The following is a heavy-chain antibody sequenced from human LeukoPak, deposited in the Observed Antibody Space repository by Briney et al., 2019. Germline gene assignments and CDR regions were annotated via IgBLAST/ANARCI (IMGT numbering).Heavy chain of an antibody. CDR3: AKHSDFDP. J-gene: IGHJ5*02. D-gene: IGHD3-10*01. V-gene: IGHV3-23*01. Sequence: GGSLRLSCAASGFTFSSYAMSWVRQARGKGLEWVSAISGSGGTTNYADSVKGRFTISRDNSKNTLYLQMNSLRVEDTAVYYCAKHSDFDPWGQGTLVTVSS. CDR2: ISGSGGTT. CDR1: GFTFSSYA.